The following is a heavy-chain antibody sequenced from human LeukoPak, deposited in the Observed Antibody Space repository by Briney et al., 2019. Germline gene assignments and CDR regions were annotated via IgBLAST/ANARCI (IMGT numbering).Heavy chain of an antibody. J-gene: IGHJ4*02. Sequence: PGGSLRLSCAASGFTFSSYWMSWVRQAPGKGLEWVANIKQDGSEKYYVDSVKGRFTISRDNAKNSLYLQMNSLRAEDTAVYYCASDRDYYDSSGYLFDYWDQGTLVTVPS. CDR3: ASDRDYYDSSGYLFDY. V-gene: IGHV3-7*01. D-gene: IGHD3-22*01. CDR1: GFTFSSYW. CDR2: IKQDGSEK.